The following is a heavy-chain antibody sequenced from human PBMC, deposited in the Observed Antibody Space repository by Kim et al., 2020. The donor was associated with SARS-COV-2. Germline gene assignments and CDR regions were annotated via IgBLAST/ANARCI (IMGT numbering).Heavy chain of an antibody. Sequence: SETLSLTCTVSGGSISSSSYYWGWIRQPPGKGLEWIGSIYYSGSTYYNPSLKSRVTISVDTSKNQFSLKLSSVTAADTAVYYCARPTHGYDFWSGSWLNWFDPWGQGTLVTVSS. CDR1: GGSISSSSYY. V-gene: IGHV4-39*01. CDR2: IYYSGST. J-gene: IGHJ5*02. CDR3: ARPTHGYDFWSGSWLNWFDP. D-gene: IGHD3-3*01.